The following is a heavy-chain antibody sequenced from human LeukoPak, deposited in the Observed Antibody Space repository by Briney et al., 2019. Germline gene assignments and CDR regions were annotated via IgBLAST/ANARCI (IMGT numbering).Heavy chain of an antibody. CDR1: GGTFSSYA. J-gene: IGHJ4*02. CDR2: IIPIFGTA. Sequence: AASVKVSCKASGGTFSSYAISWVRQAPGQGLEWMGGIIPIFGTANYAQKFQGRVTITADESTSTAYMELSSLRSEDTAVYYCARLDSGSYRFDYWGQGTLVTVSS. D-gene: IGHD1-26*01. V-gene: IGHV1-69*13. CDR3: ARLDSGSYRFDY.